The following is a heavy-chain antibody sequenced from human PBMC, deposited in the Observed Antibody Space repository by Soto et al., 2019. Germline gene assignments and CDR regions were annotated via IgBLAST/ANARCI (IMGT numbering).Heavy chain of an antibody. CDR1: GYTFTSYY. CDR2: INPSGGST. D-gene: IGHD5-12*01. CDR3: ARVIAVATIRRQHAFDI. J-gene: IGHJ3*02. V-gene: IGHV1-46*01. Sequence: QVQLVQSGAEVKKPGASVKVSCKASGYTFTSYYMHWVRQAPGQGLEWMGIINPSGGSTSYAQKFQGGVTMTRDTSTSTVYMELSSLRSEDTAVYYCARVIAVATIRRQHAFDIWGQGTMVTVSS.